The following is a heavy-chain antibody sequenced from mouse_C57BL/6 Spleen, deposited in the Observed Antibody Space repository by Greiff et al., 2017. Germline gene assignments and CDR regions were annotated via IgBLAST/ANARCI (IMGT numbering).Heavy chain of an antibody. D-gene: IGHD2-5*01. CDR1: GYTFTSYW. V-gene: IGHV1-50*01. J-gene: IGHJ2*01. CDR3: ARTYSNYFDY. CDR2: IDPSDSYT. Sequence: QVQLQQPGAELVKPGASVKLSCKASGYTFTSYWMQWVKQRPGQGLEWIGEIDPSDSYTNYNQKFKGKATLTVDTSSSTAYMQLSSLTSKDSAVYYCARTYSNYFDYWGQGTTLTVSS.